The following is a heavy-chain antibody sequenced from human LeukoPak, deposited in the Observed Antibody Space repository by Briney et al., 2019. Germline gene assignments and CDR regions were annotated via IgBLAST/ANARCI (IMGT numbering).Heavy chain of an antibody. CDR1: GGSISSGDYY. V-gene: IGHV4-30-4*08. Sequence: SETLSLTCTVSGGSISSGDYYWGWIRQPPGKGLEWIGYIYYSGSTYYNPSLKSRVTISVDTSKNQFSLKLSSVTAADTAVYYCASNGYYDYVWGSPWLFDPWGQGTLVTVSS. CDR3: ASNGYYDYVWGSPWLFDP. J-gene: IGHJ5*02. CDR2: IYYSGST. D-gene: IGHD3-16*01.